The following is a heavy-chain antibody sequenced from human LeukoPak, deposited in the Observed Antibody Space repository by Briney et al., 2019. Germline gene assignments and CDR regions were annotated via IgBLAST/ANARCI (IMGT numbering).Heavy chain of an antibody. J-gene: IGHJ4*02. V-gene: IGHV4-59*01. CDR2: ISHTGSA. Sequence: SETLSLTCTVSGGSIISDCNWSWIRQSPEKGLEWIGYISHTGSADYNPSLKSRVTISVDTSKNQFSLRLNSVTAADTAVYYCASDPPPPDYYDSSGYYTNWGQGTLVTVSS. CDR3: ASDPPPPDYYDSSGYYTN. D-gene: IGHD3-22*01. CDR1: GGSIISDCN.